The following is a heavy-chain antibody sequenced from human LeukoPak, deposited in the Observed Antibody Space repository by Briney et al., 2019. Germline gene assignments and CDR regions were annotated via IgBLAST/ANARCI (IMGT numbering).Heavy chain of an antibody. D-gene: IGHD4-17*01. CDR3: AKGRLEGDYGDYGGDY. V-gene: IGHV3-43*02. CDR2: LSADGTST. Sequence: GGSLRLSCAASGFAFDASAMHWVRQAPGKGLEWVSLLSADGTSTYIADSVKGRFTISRDNSKNSLYLQMNSLRTEDTALYYCAKGRLEGDYGDYGGDYWGQGTLVTVSS. CDR1: GFAFDASA. J-gene: IGHJ4*02.